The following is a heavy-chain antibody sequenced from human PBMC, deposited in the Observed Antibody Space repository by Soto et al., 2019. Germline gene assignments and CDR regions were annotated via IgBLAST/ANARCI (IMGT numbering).Heavy chain of an antibody. J-gene: IGHJ6*02. CDR3: AKETGTQGTYYYYYGMDV. CDR1: GFTFDDYT. D-gene: IGHD6-13*01. CDR2: ISWDGGST. Sequence: GGSLRLSCAASGFTFDDYTMHWVRQAPGKGLEWVSLISWDGGSTYYADSVKGRFTISRDNSKNSLYLQMNSLRTEDTALYYCAKETGTQGTYYYYYGMDVWGQGTTVTVS. V-gene: IGHV3-43*01.